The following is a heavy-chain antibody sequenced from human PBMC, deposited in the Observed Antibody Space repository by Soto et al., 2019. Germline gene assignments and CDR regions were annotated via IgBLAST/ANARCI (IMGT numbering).Heavy chain of an antibody. J-gene: IGHJ3*02. CDR1: GYTFTSYA. V-gene: IGHV1-3*01. CDR2: INAGNGNT. Sequence: ASVKVSCKASGYTFTSYAMHWVRQAPGQRLEWMGWINAGNGNTKYSQKFQGRVTITRDTSASTAYMELSSLRSEDTAVYYCARDLAYCGGDCYSFRQSPALDAFDIWGQGTMVTVSS. D-gene: IGHD2-21*01. CDR3: ARDLAYCGGDCYSFRQSPALDAFDI.